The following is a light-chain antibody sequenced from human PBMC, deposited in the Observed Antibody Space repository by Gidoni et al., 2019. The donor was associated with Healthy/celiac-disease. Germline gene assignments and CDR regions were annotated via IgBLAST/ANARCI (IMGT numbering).Light chain of an antibody. J-gene: IGKJ3*01. CDR3: QQLNSYPPFT. V-gene: IGKV1-9*01. CDR1: QGISSY. CDR2: AAS. Sequence: IQLTQSPSFLSASVGDRVTITCWASQGISSYLAWYQQKLGKAPKLLIYAASTLQSGVPSRFSGSGSGTEFTLTISSLQPEDFATYYCQQLNSYPPFTFGPGTKVDIK.